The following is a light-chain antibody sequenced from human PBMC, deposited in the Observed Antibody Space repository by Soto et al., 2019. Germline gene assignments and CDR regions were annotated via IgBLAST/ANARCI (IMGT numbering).Light chain of an antibody. CDR3: SSYTGSSYV. CDR2: EVS. Sequence: QSVLTQPPSASGTPGQRVTTSCSGSSFNIGSNTVNSYQQHPGKAPKLMIYEVSKRPSGVPDRFSGSKSGNTASLTVSGLQAEDEANYYCSSYTGSSYVFGTGTKVTVL. V-gene: IGLV2-8*01. CDR1: SFNIGSNT. J-gene: IGLJ1*01.